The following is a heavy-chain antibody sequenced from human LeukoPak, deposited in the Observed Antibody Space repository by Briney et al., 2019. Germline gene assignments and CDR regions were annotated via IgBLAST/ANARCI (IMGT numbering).Heavy chain of an antibody. CDR1: GGSFRGYY. CDR2: INHSGRT. J-gene: IGHJ5*02. CDR3: AREGDTTVRWLDA. D-gene: IGHD1-1*01. Sequence: SETLSLTCAVYGGSFRGYYWNWIRQPPGKGLESIAEINHSGRTIYNPSLRSRVTISVDTSKNQFSLKMNSVTAADTAMYYCAREGDTTVRWLDAWGQGILVTVSS. V-gene: IGHV4-34*01.